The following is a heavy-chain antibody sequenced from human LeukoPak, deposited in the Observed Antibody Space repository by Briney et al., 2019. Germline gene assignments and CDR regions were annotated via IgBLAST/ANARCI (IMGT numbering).Heavy chain of an antibody. D-gene: IGHD5-18*01. Sequence: ASETLSLTCTVSGGSISSYYWSWIRQPPGKGLEWMGYIYYSGSTNYNPSLKSQVTISVDTSKNQFSLKLSSVTAADTAVYYCARGGYSYGSGLLDYWGQGTLVTVSS. J-gene: IGHJ4*02. CDR2: IYYSGST. CDR1: GGSISSYY. V-gene: IGHV4-59*01. CDR3: ARGGYSYGSGLLDY.